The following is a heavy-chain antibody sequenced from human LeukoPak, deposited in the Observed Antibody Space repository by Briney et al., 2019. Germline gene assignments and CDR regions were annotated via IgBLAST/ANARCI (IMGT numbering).Heavy chain of an antibody. D-gene: IGHD6-19*01. J-gene: IGHJ6*02. CDR2: INPNSGGT. CDR1: GYTFTGYY. CDR3: ATDHLKQWLRKEDYYYGMDV. Sequence: ASVKVSCKASGYTFTGYYMHWVRQAPGQGLEWMGWINPNSGGTNYAQKFQGRVTMTRDTSISTAYMELSRLRPDDTAVYYCATDHLKQWLRKEDYYYGMDVWGQGTTVTVSS. V-gene: IGHV1-2*02.